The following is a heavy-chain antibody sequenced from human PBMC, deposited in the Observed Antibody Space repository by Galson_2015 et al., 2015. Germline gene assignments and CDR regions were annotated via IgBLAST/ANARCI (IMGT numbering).Heavy chain of an antibody. CDR2: INAGNGNT. CDR1: GYTFTSYA. J-gene: IGHJ5*02. Sequence: SVKVSCKASGYTFTSYAMHWVRQAPGQRLEWMGWINAGNGNTKYSQKFQGRVTITRDTSASTAYMELSSLRSEDTAVYYCARDPQSITIFGVADRDNWFDPWGQGTLVTVSS. V-gene: IGHV1-3*01. D-gene: IGHD3-3*01. CDR3: ARDPQSITIFGVADRDNWFDP.